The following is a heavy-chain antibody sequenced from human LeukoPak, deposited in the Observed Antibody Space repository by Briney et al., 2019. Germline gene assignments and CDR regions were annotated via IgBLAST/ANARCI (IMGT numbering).Heavy chain of an antibody. D-gene: IGHD5-24*01. J-gene: IGHJ4*02. V-gene: IGHV6-1*01. Sequence: SQTLSLTCAISGDSVSSNSAAWNWIRQSPSRGLEWLGRTYYRSKWYNDYAVSVKSRITINPDTSKNQFSLQLNSVTPEDTAVYYCAREGYSPRDGYNFNFDYWGQGTLVTVSS. CDR2: TYYRSKWYN. CDR1: GDSVSSNSAA. CDR3: AREGYSPRDGYNFNFDY.